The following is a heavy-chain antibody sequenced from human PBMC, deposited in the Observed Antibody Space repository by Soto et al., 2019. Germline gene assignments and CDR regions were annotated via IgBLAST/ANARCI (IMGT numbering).Heavy chain of an antibody. J-gene: IGHJ4*02. CDR1: GFTFSNYE. CDR3: AKRDGSSTTCNFGAPACDY. Sequence: EVRLLESGGGLVQPGGSLRLSCASSGFTFSNYEMTWVRQAPGKGLEWVSTIRGSGGDTFYADSVKSRFASSRDTSKNALYLQMNSLTAEDTAVYHCAKRDGSSTTCNFGAPACDYWGQGTLVSVSS. CDR2: IRGSGGDT. D-gene: IGHD2-2*01. V-gene: IGHV3-23*01.